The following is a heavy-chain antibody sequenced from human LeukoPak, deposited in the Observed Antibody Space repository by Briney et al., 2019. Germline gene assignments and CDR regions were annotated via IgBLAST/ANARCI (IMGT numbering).Heavy chain of an antibody. CDR3: ARIGYDSSGYYFDY. CDR2: IYSGGST. D-gene: IGHD3-22*01. Sequence: GGSLRLSCAASGFTVSSNYVSWVRQAPGKGLEWVSVIYSGGSTYYADSVKGRFTISRDNSKNTLYLQMNSLRAEDTAVYYCARIGYDSSGYYFDYWGQGTLVTVSS. V-gene: IGHV3-66*01. CDR1: GFTVSSNY. J-gene: IGHJ4*02.